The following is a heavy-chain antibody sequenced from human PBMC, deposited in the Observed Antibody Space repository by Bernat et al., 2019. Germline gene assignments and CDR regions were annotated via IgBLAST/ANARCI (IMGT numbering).Heavy chain of an antibody. CDR3: AKDHLAGWGELRTGDAFDI. J-gene: IGHJ3*02. Sequence: QVQLVESGGGVVQPGGSLRLSCAASGFTFSSYGMHWVRQAPGKGLEWVAVISYDGSNKYYADSVKGRFTISRDNSKNTLYLQMNSLRAEDTAVYYCAKDHLAGWGELRTGDAFDIWGQGTMVTVSS. V-gene: IGHV3-30*18. CDR2: ISYDGSNK. CDR1: GFTFSSYG. D-gene: IGHD1-26*01.